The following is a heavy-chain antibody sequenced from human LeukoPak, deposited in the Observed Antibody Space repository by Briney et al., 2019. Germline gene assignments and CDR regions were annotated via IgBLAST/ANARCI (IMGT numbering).Heavy chain of an antibody. CDR3: ARIGISGIYWDFDE. CDR1: GYTFTCYY. J-gene: IGHJ4*02. V-gene: IGHV1-2*02. Sequence: ASVKVSCKASGYTFTCYYMHWVRQAPGQGLEWMGWIDPNSGGTYYARHFQGRVAMTRDTSISTAYMELSSLRSDDTAVYYCARIGISGIYWDFDEWGQATLVTVSS. D-gene: IGHD1-26*01. CDR2: IDPNSGGT.